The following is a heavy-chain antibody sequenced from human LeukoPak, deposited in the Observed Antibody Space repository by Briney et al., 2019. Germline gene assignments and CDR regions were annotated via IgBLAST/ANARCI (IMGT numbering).Heavy chain of an antibody. Sequence: GGSLRLSCAASGFTFSDYYMSWIRQAPGKGLEWVSYISDSGSTIHYADSVKGRFTISRDNAKNSVYLQMNSLRAEDTAVYYCARDRLGDYDSSGYYDNWGQGTRVTVSS. V-gene: IGHV3-11*01. CDR1: GFTFSDYY. CDR3: ARDRLGDYDSSGYYDN. D-gene: IGHD3-22*01. CDR2: ISDSGSTI. J-gene: IGHJ4*02.